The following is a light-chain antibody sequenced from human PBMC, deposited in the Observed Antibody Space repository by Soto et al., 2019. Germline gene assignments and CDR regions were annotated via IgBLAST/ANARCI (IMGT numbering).Light chain of an antibody. CDR2: GAS. V-gene: IGKV3-20*01. CDR3: QRFGSSLVT. Sequence: EVVLTQSPGTLSLSPGERATLSCRADQSVSSSYLAWYQQRPGQAPRLLIYGASIRATGIPDRFSGSGSGTDFTLTISRLEPEDFAVYYCQRFGSSLVTFGGGTKVEIK. CDR1: QSVSSSY. J-gene: IGKJ4*01.